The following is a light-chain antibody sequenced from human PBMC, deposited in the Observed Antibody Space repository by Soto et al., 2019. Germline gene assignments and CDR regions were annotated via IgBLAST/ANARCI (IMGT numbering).Light chain of an antibody. CDR1: QSISSW. Sequence: IQLTQSPSSLSASMGDRVTITCRASQSISSWLAWYQQKPGKAPKLLIYKASTLKSGVPSRFSGSGSGTEFTLTISSLQPDDFATYYCQHYNSYSEAFGQGTKV. CDR2: KAS. CDR3: QHYNSYSEA. J-gene: IGKJ1*01. V-gene: IGKV1-5*03.